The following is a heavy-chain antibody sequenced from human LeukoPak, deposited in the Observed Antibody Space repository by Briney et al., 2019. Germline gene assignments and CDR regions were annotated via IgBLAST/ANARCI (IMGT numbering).Heavy chain of an antibody. CDR3: ARPAISYYYDSSGYYSDDY. CDR2: ISAYNGNT. D-gene: IGHD3-22*01. J-gene: IGHJ4*02. V-gene: IGHV1-18*01. CDR1: GYTFTSYG. Sequence: ASVKVFCKASGYTFTSYGISWVRQAPGQGLEWMGWISAYNGNTNYAQKLQGRVTMTTDTSTSTAYMELRSLRSDDTAVYYCARPAISYYYDSSGYYSDDYWGQGTLVTVSS.